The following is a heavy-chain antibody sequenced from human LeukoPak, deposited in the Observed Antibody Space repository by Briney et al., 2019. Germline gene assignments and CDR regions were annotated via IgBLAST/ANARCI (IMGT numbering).Heavy chain of an antibody. CDR2: IRYDGGNK. CDR3: AKGWFGDGYILDAFDI. J-gene: IGHJ3*02. D-gene: IGHD5-24*01. CDR1: GFTFNSYW. Sequence: GGSLRLSCAASGFTFNSYWMNWVRQAPGKGLEWVAFIRYDGGNKYYADSVKGRFTISRDNSKNTLYLQMNSLRAEDTAVYYCAKGWFGDGYILDAFDIWGQGTMVTVSS. V-gene: IGHV3-30*02.